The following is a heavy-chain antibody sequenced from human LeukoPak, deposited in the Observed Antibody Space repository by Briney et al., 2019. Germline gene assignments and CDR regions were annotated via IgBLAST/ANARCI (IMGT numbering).Heavy chain of an antibody. V-gene: IGHV1-69*05. D-gene: IGHD2-2*01. CDR1: GGTFSSYA. CDR2: IIPIFGTA. CDR3: ARSGDIVVVPATESSYCYMDV. Sequence: SVKVSCKAPGGTFSSYAISWVRQAPGQGLEWMGGIIPIFGTANYAQKFQGRVTITTDESTSTAYMELSSLRSEDTAVYYCARSGDIVVVPATESSYCYMDVWGKGTTVTVSS. J-gene: IGHJ6*03.